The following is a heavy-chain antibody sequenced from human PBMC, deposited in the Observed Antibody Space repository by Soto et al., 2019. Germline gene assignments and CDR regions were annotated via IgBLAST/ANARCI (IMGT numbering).Heavy chain of an antibody. CDR3: ARRSSGWYFDY. Sequence: EVQLLESGGGLVQPGGSLGLPCAASGFTFRSYALTGVPQAPGKGLEWVSAISGSGGSTYYADSVKGRFTISRDNSKNTLYLQMNSLRAEDTAVYYCARRSSGWYFDYWGQGTLVTVSS. V-gene: IGHV3-23*01. J-gene: IGHJ4*02. CDR2: ISGSGGST. CDR1: GFTFRSYA. D-gene: IGHD6-19*01.